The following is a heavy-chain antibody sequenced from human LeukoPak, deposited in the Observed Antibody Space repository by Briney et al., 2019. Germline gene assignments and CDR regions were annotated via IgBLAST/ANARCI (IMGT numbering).Heavy chain of an antibody. CDR2: IYYSGST. J-gene: IGHJ4*02. D-gene: IGHD6-13*01. CDR3: ARVVSSSWYIDY. Sequence: SETLSLTCTVSGGSISSYYWSWIRQPPGKGPEWIGYIYYSGSTNYNPSLKSRVTISVDTSKNQFSLKLSSVTAADTAVYYCARVVSSSWYIDYWGQGTLVTVSS. CDR1: GGSISSYY. V-gene: IGHV4-59*01.